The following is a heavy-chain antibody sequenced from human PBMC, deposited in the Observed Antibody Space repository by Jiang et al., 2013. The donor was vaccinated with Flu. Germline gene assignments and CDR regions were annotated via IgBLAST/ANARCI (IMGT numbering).Heavy chain of an antibody. J-gene: IGHJ4*01. CDR3: ARTTYDYYFDS. V-gene: IGHV4-59*02. D-gene: IGHD1-1*01. CDR1: GDSVSQYY. CDR2: VYYTGST. Sequence: GSGLVKPSETLPLMCTVSGDSVSQYYWSWIRQPPGKGLEWIGYVYYTGSTTYNPSLRSRVTISIDTSKNKFSLNLRSVTASDTALYYCARTTYDYYFDSWGRGT.